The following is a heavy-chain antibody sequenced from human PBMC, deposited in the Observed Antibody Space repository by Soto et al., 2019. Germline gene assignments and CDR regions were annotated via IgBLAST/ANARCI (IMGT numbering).Heavy chain of an antibody. D-gene: IGHD6-19*01. CDR1: GYTFPSYD. V-gene: IGHV1-8*01. CDR3: ARGMVAVAGTNYYYAMDV. J-gene: IGHJ6*02. CDR2: MNPNSGNT. Sequence: QVQLVQSGAEVKRPGASVKVSCKASGYTFPSYDINWVRQAPGQGLEWMGWMNPNSGNTGFAQKFQGRVTVTMNTSISTAYMELSSLRSEDTAVYYCARGMVAVAGTNYYYAMDVWGQGTTVTVSS.